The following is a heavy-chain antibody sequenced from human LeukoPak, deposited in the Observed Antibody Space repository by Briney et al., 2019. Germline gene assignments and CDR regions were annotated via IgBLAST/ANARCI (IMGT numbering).Heavy chain of an antibody. J-gene: IGHJ4*02. CDR2: IYWNDDK. Sequence: SGPVLVKPRQTLTLTCTFSGFSLSTSGVGVGWIRQPSGEALEWLGLIYWNDDKPYNPSLKSRLAITKDTTKNRVVLTMTNMDPVATATYYCAHKSNLQGNYDYWGPGTLVTVSS. CDR3: AHKSNLQGNYDY. V-gene: IGHV2-5*01. D-gene: IGHD4-11*01. CDR1: GFSLSTSGVG.